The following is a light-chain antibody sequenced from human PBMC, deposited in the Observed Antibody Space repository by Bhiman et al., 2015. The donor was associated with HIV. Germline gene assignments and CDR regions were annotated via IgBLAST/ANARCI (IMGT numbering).Light chain of an antibody. Sequence: QSALTQPRSVSGSPGQSVTISCTGTTTDVGRYNYVSWYQQHPGKAPKLMIYDVSNRPSGVSNRFSGSKSGNTASLTISGLQAEDESDYYCSSYTSSNTLVFGTGTKVTVL. CDR2: DVS. CDR3: SSYTSSNTLV. J-gene: IGLJ1*01. CDR1: TTDVGRYNY. V-gene: IGLV2-14*03.